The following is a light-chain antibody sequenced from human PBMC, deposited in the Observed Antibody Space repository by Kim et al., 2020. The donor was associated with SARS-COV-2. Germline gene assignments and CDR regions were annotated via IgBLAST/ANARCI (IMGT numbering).Light chain of an antibody. J-gene: IGLJ2*01. CDR3: QSYDSSLSGVV. CDR2: GNS. Sequence: QRVTISCTGSSSNIGAGYDVHWYQQLPGTAPKLLIYGNSNRPSGVPDRFSDSKSGTSASLAITGLQAEDEADYYCQSYDSSLSGVVFGGGTQLTVL. CDR1: SSNIGAGYD. V-gene: IGLV1-40*01.